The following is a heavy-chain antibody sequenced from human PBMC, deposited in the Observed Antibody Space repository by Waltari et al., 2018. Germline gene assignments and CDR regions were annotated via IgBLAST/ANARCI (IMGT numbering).Heavy chain of an antibody. D-gene: IGHD5-12*01. CDR1: GFTVGNNY. CDR3: ATTVATMRRTYYYHGLDV. J-gene: IGHJ6*02. CDR2: IFCGGNT. Sequence: EVQLVVSGGGLVQPGGSLRLSCAASGFTVGNNYMTWVHQAPGKGLEWFSIIFCGGNTYYADSVKGRFVISRDTSKNMVFLQVNSLMVEDTAVYYCATTVATMRRTYYYHGLDVWGQGTTVTVSS. V-gene: IGHV3-66*01.